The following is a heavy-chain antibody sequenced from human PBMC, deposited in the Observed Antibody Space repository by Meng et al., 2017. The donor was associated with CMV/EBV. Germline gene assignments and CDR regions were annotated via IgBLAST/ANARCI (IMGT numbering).Heavy chain of an antibody. D-gene: IGHD3-3*01. CDR2: ISSSSSYI. CDR1: GFTFSSYS. J-gene: IGHJ4*02. CDR3: ARGEDFWSGYYRFDY. Sequence: GSLKISCAASGFTFSSYSMNWVRQAPGKGLEWVSSISSSSSYIYYADSVKGRFTISRDNAKNSLYLQMNSLRAEDTAVYYCARGEDFWSGYYRFDYWGQGTLVTVSS. V-gene: IGHV3-21*01.